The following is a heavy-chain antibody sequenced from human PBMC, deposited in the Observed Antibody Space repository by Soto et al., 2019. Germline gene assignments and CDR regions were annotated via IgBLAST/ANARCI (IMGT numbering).Heavy chain of an antibody. CDR3: ATGRGDDYSNFYYFDY. V-gene: IGHV4-59*01. Sequence: SETLSLTCTVSGGSISSYCWSWIRQPPGKGLEWIGYIYYSGSTNYNPSLKSRVTISVDTSKNQFSLKLSSVTAADTAVYYCATGRGDDYSNFYYFDYWGQGTLVTVSS. D-gene: IGHD4-4*01. CDR1: GGSISSYC. CDR2: IYYSGST. J-gene: IGHJ4*02.